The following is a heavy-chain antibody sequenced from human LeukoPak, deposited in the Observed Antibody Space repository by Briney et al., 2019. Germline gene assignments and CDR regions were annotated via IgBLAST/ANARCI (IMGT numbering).Heavy chain of an antibody. CDR1: GGSISSYY. CDR3: ATQFPLGSGSGYS. D-gene: IGHD3-22*01. Sequence: SETLSLTCTVSGGSISSYYWSWIRQPPGKGLEWIGYIYYSGSTNYNPSLKSRVTISVDTSKNQFSLKLSSVTAADTAVYYCATQFPLGSGSGYSWGQGTLVTVSS. J-gene: IGHJ5*02. V-gene: IGHV4-59*01. CDR2: IYYSGST.